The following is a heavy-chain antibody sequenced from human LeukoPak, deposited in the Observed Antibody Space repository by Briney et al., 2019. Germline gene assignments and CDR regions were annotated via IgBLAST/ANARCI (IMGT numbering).Heavy chain of an antibody. CDR2: VNPKSGDT. J-gene: IGHJ4*02. CDR1: GYTFTSYD. V-gene: IGHV1-8*01. D-gene: IGHD3-16*01. CDR3: ARNQYGFGRN. Sequence: GASVKVSCKAPGYTFTSYDINWVRQAPGHGLEWMGWVNPKSGDTRYAQKFQGRVTMTRDTSISTAYMELSSLTSEDTAVYYCARNQYGFGRNWGQGTLVTVSS.